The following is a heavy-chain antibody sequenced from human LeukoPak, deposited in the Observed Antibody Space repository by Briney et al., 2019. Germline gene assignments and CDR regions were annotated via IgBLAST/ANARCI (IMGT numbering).Heavy chain of an antibody. V-gene: IGHV3-30*03. CDR2: ISYDGSNK. J-gene: IGHJ4*02. Sequence: GGSLRLSCAASGFAFSSNGMHWVRQAPGKGLEWVAVISYDGSNKYYADSVKGRFTISRDNSKNTLYLQMNSLRAEDTAVYYCARDPIVGPSIGPFDHWGQGTLVTVSS. D-gene: IGHD1-26*01. CDR3: ARDPIVGPSIGPFDH. CDR1: GFAFSSNG.